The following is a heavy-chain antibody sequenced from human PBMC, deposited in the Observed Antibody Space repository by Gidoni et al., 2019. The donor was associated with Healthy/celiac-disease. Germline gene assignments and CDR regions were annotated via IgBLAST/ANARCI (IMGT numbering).Heavy chain of an antibody. CDR2: FDPEDGET. J-gene: IGHJ4*02. CDR3: ATDLKIPHALDY. CDR1: GYTLTELS. D-gene: IGHD2-2*02. V-gene: IGHV1-24*01. Sequence: QVQLVQSGAAVKKPGASVKVSCKVSGYTLTELSMHWVRQVPGKGLEWMGGFDPEDGETIYAQKFQGRVTMTEDTSTDTAYMELSSLRSEDTAVYYCATDLKIPHALDYWGQGTLVTVSS.